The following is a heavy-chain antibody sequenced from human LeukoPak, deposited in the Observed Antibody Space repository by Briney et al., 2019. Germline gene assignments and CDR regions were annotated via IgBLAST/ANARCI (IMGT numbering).Heavy chain of an antibody. V-gene: IGHV4-59*08. Sequence: KPSETLSLTCAVYGGSFSGYYWSWIRQPPGKGLEWIGYIYYSGSTNYNPSLKSRVTISVDTSKNQFSLRLSSVTAADTAIYYCARAVSGRFDYWGQGTLVTVSS. CDR2: IYYSGST. D-gene: IGHD6-19*01. CDR3: ARAVSGRFDY. J-gene: IGHJ4*02. CDR1: GGSFSGYY.